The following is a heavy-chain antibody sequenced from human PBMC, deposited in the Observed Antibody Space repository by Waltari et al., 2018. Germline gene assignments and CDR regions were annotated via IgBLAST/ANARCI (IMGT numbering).Heavy chain of an antibody. CDR3: AKDGGNYYGSGSYYA. D-gene: IGHD3-10*01. CDR1: GFTFSRSG. CDR2: ISYDGSNK. Sequence: QVQLVESGGGVVQPGRSLRLSCAASGFTFSRSGMHWVRQAPGKGLEWVAVISYDGSNKYYADSVKGRFTISRDNSKNTLYLQMNSLRAEDTAVYYCAKDGGNYYGSGSYYAWGQGTLVTVSS. J-gene: IGHJ5*02. V-gene: IGHV3-30*18.